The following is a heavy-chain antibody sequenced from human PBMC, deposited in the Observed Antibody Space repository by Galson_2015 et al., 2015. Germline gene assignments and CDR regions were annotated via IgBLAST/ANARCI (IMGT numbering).Heavy chain of an antibody. J-gene: IGHJ4*02. CDR1: GFTVSSNY. CDR2: IYSGGST. CDR3: ARKLPHNYLDY. Sequence: SLRLSCAASGFTVSSNYMSWVRQAPGKGLEWVSVIYSGGSTYYADSVKGRFTISRDNSKNTLYLQMDSLRAEDTAVYYCARKLPHNYLDYWGQGTLVTVSS. D-gene: IGHD6-6*01. V-gene: IGHV3-53*01.